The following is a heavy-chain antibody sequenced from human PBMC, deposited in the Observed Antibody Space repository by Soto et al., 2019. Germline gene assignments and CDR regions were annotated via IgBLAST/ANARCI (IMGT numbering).Heavy chain of an antibody. CDR2: IYYSGST. Sequence: QLQLQESGPGLVKPSETLSLTCTVSGGSISSSSYYWGWIRQPPGKGLEWIGSIYYSGSTYYNPSLKSRVTISVDTSKNQFSLKLSSVTAANAAVYYGARLGLRFFDWLLSGVDWFDPWGQGTLDTVSS. CDR3: ARLGLRFFDWLLSGVDWFDP. D-gene: IGHD3-9*01. V-gene: IGHV4-39*01. CDR1: GGSISSSSYY. J-gene: IGHJ5*02.